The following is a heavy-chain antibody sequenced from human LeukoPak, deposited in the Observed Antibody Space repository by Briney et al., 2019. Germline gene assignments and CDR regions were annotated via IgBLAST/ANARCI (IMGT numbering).Heavy chain of an antibody. CDR2: YDPADGET. D-gene: IGHD3-22*01. Sequence: GASVKVSCEVSGYTLTELSMHWVRQAPGKGLEWMGGYDPADGETIYAQKFQGRVTMTEDTSTDTAYMELSSLRSEDTAVYYCATQLSSGWPLRHLPFDYWGQGTLVTVSS. J-gene: IGHJ4*02. V-gene: IGHV1-24*01. CDR3: ATQLSSGWPLRHLPFDY. CDR1: GYTLTELS.